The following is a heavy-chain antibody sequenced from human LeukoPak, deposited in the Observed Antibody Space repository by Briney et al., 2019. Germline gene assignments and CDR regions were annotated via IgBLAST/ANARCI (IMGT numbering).Heavy chain of an antibody. CDR2: IKRDGSER. Sequence: PGGSLRLSCAASGFTFSSYWMSGVRQAPGKGLEWVANIKRDGSERYYVDSVKGRFTMSRDNAKNSLYLQMDSLRAEDTAVYYCARGYYYDFSGYYLDYWGQGTLVTVSS. CDR1: GFTFSSYW. D-gene: IGHD3-22*01. J-gene: IGHJ4*02. CDR3: ARGYYYDFSGYYLDY. V-gene: IGHV3-7*01.